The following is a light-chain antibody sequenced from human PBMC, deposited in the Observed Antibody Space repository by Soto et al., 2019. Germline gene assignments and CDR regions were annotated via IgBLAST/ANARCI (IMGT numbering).Light chain of an antibody. J-gene: IGKJ2*01. CDR2: WAS. CDR3: QQYYSSPYT. Sequence: DIVMTQSPDSLAVSLGERATINCQSSQSVLYSANNKNYLAWYQHKPGQPPKLLIYWASTRESGVPDRFSGSGSGTDFTLPISSLQAEDVAVYYCQQYYSSPYTFGQGTKLEI. CDR1: QSVLYSANNKNY. V-gene: IGKV4-1*01.